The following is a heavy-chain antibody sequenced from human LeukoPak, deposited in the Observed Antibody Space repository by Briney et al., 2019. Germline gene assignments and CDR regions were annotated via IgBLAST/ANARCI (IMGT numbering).Heavy chain of an antibody. D-gene: IGHD6-6*01. J-gene: IGHJ6*02. CDR3: ARDRQPYYHYYGMDV. Sequence: PGGSLRLSCAASGFAFSSYGMSWVRRAPGKGLEWVSGISGRGDSTYYADSVKGRFTISRDNSKKTLYLQMNSLGAEDTAAYYCARDRQPYYHYYGMDVWGQGTTVTVSS. CDR2: ISGRGDST. V-gene: IGHV3-23*01. CDR1: GFAFSSYG.